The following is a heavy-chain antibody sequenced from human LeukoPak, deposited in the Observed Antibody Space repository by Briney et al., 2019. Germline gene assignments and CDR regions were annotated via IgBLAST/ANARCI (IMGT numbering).Heavy chain of an antibody. CDR3: VRASAGTYFDY. J-gene: IGHJ4*02. V-gene: IGHV3-7*01. CDR1: GFTFSSSW. D-gene: IGHD6-19*01. Sequence: GGSLRLSCETSGFTFSSSWMNWVRQAPGKGLEWVANIKHDGSEKYYLDSVKGRFTISRDNAKNSMYVQMNSLSAEDTAVYYCVRASAGTYFDYWGQGTLVTVSS. CDR2: IKHDGSEK.